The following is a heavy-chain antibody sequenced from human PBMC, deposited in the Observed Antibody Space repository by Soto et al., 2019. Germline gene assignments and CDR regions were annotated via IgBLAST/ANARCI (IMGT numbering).Heavy chain of an antibody. CDR2: INPDNGNT. D-gene: IGHD2-15*01. CDR1: GYTFTAYH. J-gene: IGHJ2*01. Sequence: QAQLVQSGAEVKKPGASVRVSCTTSGYTFTAYHIHWLRQAPGQRLEWLGWINPDNGNTKYSQNFWGRVTITRDPSASTAHMELSSLRPEDTAIYYCTREEYCTGGTCYRYFGLWGRGTLVTVSS. CDR3: TREEYCTGGTCYRYFGL. V-gene: IGHV1-3*01.